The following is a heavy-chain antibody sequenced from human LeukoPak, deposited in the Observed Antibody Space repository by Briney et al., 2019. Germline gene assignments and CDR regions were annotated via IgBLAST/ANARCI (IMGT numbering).Heavy chain of an antibody. V-gene: IGHV4-34*01. Sequence: SETLSLTCAVYGGSFSGYYWSWIRQPPGKGLEWIGEINHSGSTNHNPSLKSRVTISVDTSKNQFSLKLSSVTAADTAVYYCARDIVVAPYYYYYYMDVWGKGTTVTVSS. D-gene: IGHD2-15*01. CDR2: INHSGST. CDR1: GGSFSGYY. CDR3: ARDIVVAPYYYYYYMDV. J-gene: IGHJ6*03.